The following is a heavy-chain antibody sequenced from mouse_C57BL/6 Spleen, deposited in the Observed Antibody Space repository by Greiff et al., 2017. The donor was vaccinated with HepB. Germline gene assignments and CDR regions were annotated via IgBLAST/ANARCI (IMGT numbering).Heavy chain of an antibody. D-gene: IGHD4-1*01. CDR1: GYTFTSYW. CDR3: ARSGWDGY. Sequence: QVQLQQPGAELVKPGASVKLSCKASGYTFTSYWMQWVKQRPGQGLEWIGEIDPSDSYTNYNQKFKGKATLTVDTSSSTAYMQLSSLTSEDAAVYYCARSGWDGYGGQGTTRTVSS. CDR2: IDPSDSYT. V-gene: IGHV1-50*01. J-gene: IGHJ2*01.